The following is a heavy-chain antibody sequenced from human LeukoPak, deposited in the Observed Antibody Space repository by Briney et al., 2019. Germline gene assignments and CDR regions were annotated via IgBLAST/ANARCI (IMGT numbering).Heavy chain of an antibody. CDR1: GYTFTSYD. J-gene: IGHJ6*03. CDR3: ARGLTPHRYCSSTSCSSYYYYYMDV. D-gene: IGHD2-2*01. Sequence: ASVKVSCKASGYTFTSYDINWVRQATGQGLEWMGWMNPNSGNTGYAQKFQGRVTITRNTSISTAYMELSSLRSEDTAVYYCARGLTPHRYCSSTSCSSYYYYYMDVWGKGTTVTVSS. V-gene: IGHV1-8*03. CDR2: MNPNSGNT.